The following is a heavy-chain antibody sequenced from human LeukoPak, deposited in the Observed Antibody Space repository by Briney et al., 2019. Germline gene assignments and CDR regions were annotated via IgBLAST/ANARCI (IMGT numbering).Heavy chain of an antibody. Sequence: ASVKVSCKVSGYTLTELSMHWVRQAPGKGLEWMGGFDPEDGETIYAQKFQGRVTMTEDTSTDTAYMELSSLRSEDTAVYYCATNMITTVVTLDYYYMDVWGKGTTVTVSS. D-gene: IGHD4-23*01. CDR2: FDPEDGET. CDR3: ATNMITTVVTLDYYYMDV. V-gene: IGHV1-24*01. J-gene: IGHJ6*03. CDR1: GYTLTELS.